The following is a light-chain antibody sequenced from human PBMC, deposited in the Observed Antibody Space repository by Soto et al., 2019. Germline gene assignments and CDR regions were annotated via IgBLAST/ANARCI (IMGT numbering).Light chain of an antibody. Sequence: EIVLTQSPATLSLSPGERATLSCRASQGVSSYLAWYQQKPGQAPRLLIYDASNRSTGIPARFSGSGPWTDFTLTISSLEPEDFAVYYCQQRSNYTFGPGTKVDIK. J-gene: IGKJ3*01. CDR3: QQRSNYT. V-gene: IGKV3D-11*01. CDR1: QGVSSY. CDR2: DAS.